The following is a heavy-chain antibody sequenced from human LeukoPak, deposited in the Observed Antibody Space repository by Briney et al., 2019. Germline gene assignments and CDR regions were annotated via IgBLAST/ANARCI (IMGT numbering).Heavy chain of an antibody. CDR2: INHSGST. Sequence: PSETLSLTCGVYGGSFSGFYWSWLRQPPGKGLEWIGEINHSGSTNYNPSLKSRVTISVDTSKNQFSLKLSSVTAADTAVYYCAGQKGYCSGRSCKTPGVYHFDYWGQGTLVTVSS. CDR3: AGQKGYCSGRSCKTPGVYHFDY. V-gene: IGHV4-34*01. D-gene: IGHD2-15*01. CDR1: GGSFSGFY. J-gene: IGHJ4*02.